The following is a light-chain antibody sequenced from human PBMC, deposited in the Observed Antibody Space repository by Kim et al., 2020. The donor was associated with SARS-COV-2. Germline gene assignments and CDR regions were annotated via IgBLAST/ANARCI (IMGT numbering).Light chain of an antibody. J-gene: IGLJ3*02. Sequence: ALGQTVRITCQGDSLRSYYTSCYQQKPGQAPVLVIYGNNIRPSGIPDRFSGSSSGNTASLTITGAQAEDEADYYCNSRDSSSNLWVFGGGTKVTVL. CDR2: GNN. CDR3: NSRDSSSNLWV. V-gene: IGLV3-19*01. CDR1: SLRSYY.